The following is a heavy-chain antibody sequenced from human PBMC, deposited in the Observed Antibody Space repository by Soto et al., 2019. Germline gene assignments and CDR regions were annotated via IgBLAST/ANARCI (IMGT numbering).Heavy chain of an antibody. Sequence: ASVKVSCKASGSTLTGYYMHWVRQAPGQGLEWMGWINPNSGGTNYAQKFQGRVTMTRDTYISTAYMELSRLRSYDTAVYYCARVKSSSFSAVRYYGMDVWCIGTTVTVAS. J-gene: IGHJ6*04. CDR1: GSTLTGYY. CDR2: INPNSGGT. D-gene: IGHD6-13*01. CDR3: ARVKSSSFSAVRYYGMDV. V-gene: IGHV1-2*02.